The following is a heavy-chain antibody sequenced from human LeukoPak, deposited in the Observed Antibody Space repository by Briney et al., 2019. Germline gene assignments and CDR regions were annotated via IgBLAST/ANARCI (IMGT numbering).Heavy chain of an antibody. CDR1: GYTFTGYY. J-gene: IGHJ4*02. CDR3: ARALAAAGKPDFDY. Sequence: ASVKVSCKASGYTFTGYYMHWMRQAPGQGLEWMGWINPNSGGTNYAQQFQGTVTMTRDTSISTAYMELSRLRSDDTAVYYCARALAAAGKPDFDYWGQGTLVTVSS. V-gene: IGHV1-2*02. CDR2: INPNSGGT. D-gene: IGHD6-13*01.